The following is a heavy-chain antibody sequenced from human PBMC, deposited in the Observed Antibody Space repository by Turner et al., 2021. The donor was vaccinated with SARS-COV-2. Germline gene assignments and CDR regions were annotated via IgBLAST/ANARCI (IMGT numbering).Heavy chain of an antibody. V-gene: IGHV4-39*01. CDR2: IYYRGNT. CDR3: ARLPERYFFDY. CDR1: GGSITKNYDY. J-gene: IGHJ4*02. Sequence: LQLQESGPGLVKHSETLSLTCPVSGGSITKNYDYWGWLRQPPGKGLEWIGSIYYRGNTYYNPSLKSRVTISVDTSKSQFSLKLSSVTAADTAVYYCARLPERYFFDYWGQGALVTVSS.